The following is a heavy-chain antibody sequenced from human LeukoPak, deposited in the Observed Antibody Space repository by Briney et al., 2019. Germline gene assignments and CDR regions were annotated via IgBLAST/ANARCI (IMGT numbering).Heavy chain of an antibody. CDR3: VQSWMVAATIPLY. J-gene: IGHJ1*01. CDR1: GFIFTNYA. V-gene: IGHV3-23*01. D-gene: IGHD2-15*01. Sequence: GGSLRLSCAATGFIFTNYAMTWVRQAPGQGLQWISSISETGDIVYYAASVKGRFTISRDNAKSTLFLDMNSLRAEDTAICYCVQSWMVAATIPLYWGQGTLVTVSS. CDR2: ISETGDIV.